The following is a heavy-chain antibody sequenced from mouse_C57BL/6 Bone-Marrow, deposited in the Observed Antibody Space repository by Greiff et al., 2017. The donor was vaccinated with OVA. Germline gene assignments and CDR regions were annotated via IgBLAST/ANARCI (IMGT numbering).Heavy chain of an antibody. J-gene: IGHJ4*01. CDR3: VRHESSYDYEDDSAMDY. CDR2: IRSKSNNYAT. V-gene: IGHV10-1*01. Sequence: DVKLQESGGGLVQPKGSLKLSCAASGFSFNTYAMNWVRQAPGKGLEWVARIRSKSNNYATYYADSVKDRFTISRDDSESMLYLQMNNLKTEDTAMYYCVRHESSYDYEDDSAMDYWGQGTSVTVSS. D-gene: IGHD2-4*01. CDR1: GFSFNTYA.